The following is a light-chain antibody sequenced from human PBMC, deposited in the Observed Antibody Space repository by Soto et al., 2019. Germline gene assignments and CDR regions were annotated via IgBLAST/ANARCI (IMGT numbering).Light chain of an antibody. CDR2: RNY. V-gene: IGLV1-47*01. CDR3: QSYDNSLGGSRI. CDR1: SSNIGSNH. Sequence: QSVLTQPPSASETPGQRVTISCSGSSSNIGSNHVYWYQHLPGTAPKLLIYRNYLRPSGVPDRFSASKSATSASLAISGLRSDDEADYHCQSYDNSLGGSRIFGGGTKVTVL. J-gene: IGLJ2*01.